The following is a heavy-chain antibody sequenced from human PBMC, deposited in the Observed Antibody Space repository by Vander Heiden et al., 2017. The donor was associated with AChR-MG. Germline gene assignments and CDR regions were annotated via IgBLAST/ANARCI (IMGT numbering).Heavy chain of an antibody. CDR2: IYYSGRT. V-gene: IGHV4-59*01. CDR1: GGTLSNYY. CDR3: AREVGDGYNFGGSFDY. J-gene: IGHJ4*02. Sequence: QVHLQQSGPGLVKPSETLSLTCTVSGGTLSNYYWSWIRQPPGKGLEWIGYIYYSGRTNYNPSLKSRVTISVDTSKNQFSLKLSSVTAADTAVYYCAREVGDGYNFGGSFDYWGQGTLVTVSS. D-gene: IGHD5-12*01.